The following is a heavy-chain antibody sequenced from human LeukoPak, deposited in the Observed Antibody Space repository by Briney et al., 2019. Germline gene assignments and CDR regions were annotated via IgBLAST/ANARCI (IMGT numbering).Heavy chain of an antibody. CDR2: INHSGST. Sequence: SETLSLTCAVYGGSFSGYYWSWIRQPPGKGLEWIGEINHSGSTNYNPSLKSRVTISVDTSKNQFSLKLSSVTAADTAVYYCARCPGQRDSSSGPNWFDPWGQGTLVTVSS. J-gene: IGHJ5*02. D-gene: IGHD6-6*01. V-gene: IGHV4-34*01. CDR1: GGSFSGYY. CDR3: ARCPGQRDSSSGPNWFDP.